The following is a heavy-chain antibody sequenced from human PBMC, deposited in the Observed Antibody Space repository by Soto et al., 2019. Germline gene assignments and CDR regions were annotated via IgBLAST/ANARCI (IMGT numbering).Heavy chain of an antibody. CDR3: ARDTTEYCSSTSCYVHWFDA. J-gene: IGHJ5*02. CDR1: GYTFTSYG. V-gene: IGHV1-18*01. CDR2: ISAYNGNT. D-gene: IGHD2-2*01. Sequence: ASVKVSCKASGYTFTSYGISWVRQAPGQGLEWMGWISAYNGNTNYAQKLQGRVTMTTDTSTSTAYMELRSLRSDDTAVYYCARDTTEYCSSTSCYVHWFDAWGQRTLVTVSS.